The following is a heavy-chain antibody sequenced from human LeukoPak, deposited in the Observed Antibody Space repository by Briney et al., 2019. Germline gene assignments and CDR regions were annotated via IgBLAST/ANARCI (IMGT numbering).Heavy chain of an antibody. CDR3: ATDVSYE. V-gene: IGHV3-7*01. CDR1: GFTFSTYY. J-gene: IGHJ4*02. D-gene: IGHD5-18*01. Sequence: GGSLRLSCAASGFTFSTYYMSWVRQAPGKGLEWVANIKQDGSEKYYVDSVKGRFTISRDNAKNSLYLQMNSLRAEDTAVYYCATDVSYEWGQGTLVTVSS. CDR2: IKQDGSEK.